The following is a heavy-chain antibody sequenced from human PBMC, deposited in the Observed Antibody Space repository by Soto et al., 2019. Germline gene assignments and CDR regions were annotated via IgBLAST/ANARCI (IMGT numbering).Heavy chain of an antibody. CDR3: ARRGYCSAGSCYSAGGWFDP. J-gene: IGHJ5*02. CDR2: IIPIFGTA. V-gene: IGHV1-69*01. CDR1: GGTFSSYA. D-gene: IGHD2-15*01. Sequence: QVQLVQSGAEVKKPGSSVKVSCKASGGTFSSYAISWVRQAPGQGLEWMGGIIPIFGTANYAQKFQGRVTITANESTSTAYMERGSLRSEDTAVYYCARRGYCSAGSCYSAGGWFDPWGQGTLVTVSS.